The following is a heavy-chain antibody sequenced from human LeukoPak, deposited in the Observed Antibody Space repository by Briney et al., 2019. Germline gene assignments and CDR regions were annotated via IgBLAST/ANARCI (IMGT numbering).Heavy chain of an antibody. D-gene: IGHD4-17*01. CDR2: ISGSGGST. Sequence: PGGSLRLSCAASGFTFSSYAMSWVRQAPGKGLEWVSVISGSGGSTYYADSVKGRFTTSGDNSKLTLYLQMNSLRADDTAVYYCAKDLGDYGYYFDYWGQGTLVTVSS. CDR3: AKDLGDYGYYFDY. CDR1: GFTFSSYA. J-gene: IGHJ4*02. V-gene: IGHV3-23*01.